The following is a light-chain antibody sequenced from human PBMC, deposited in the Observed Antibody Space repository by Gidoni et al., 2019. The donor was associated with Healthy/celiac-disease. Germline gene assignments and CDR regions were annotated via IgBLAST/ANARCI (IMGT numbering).Light chain of an antibody. CDR3: QAWDSSTANV. CDR2: QDS. Sequence: SYELPQPPSVSVSPGQTASITCSGDKLGDKYACWYQQKPGQSPVLVIDQDSQRPSGIPERFSGSNSGNTATLTISGTQAMDEADYYCQAWDSSTANVFGTGTKVTVL. J-gene: IGLJ1*01. CDR1: KLGDKY. V-gene: IGLV3-1*01.